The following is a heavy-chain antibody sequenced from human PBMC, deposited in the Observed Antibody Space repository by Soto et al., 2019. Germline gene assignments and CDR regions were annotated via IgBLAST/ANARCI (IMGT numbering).Heavy chain of an antibody. CDR2: VSHDGRKT. CDR3: ARDLRRGASGATVYGMDV. D-gene: IGHD7-27*01. J-gene: IGHJ6*02. V-gene: IGHV3-30*03. CDR1: GFIFSNNG. Sequence: QVQLVESGGGEVQPGTPLRLSCIASGFIFSNNGMHWVRQAPGKGLEWVALVSHDGRKTFYADSVKGRLTIYRDNSKNSVYIHMNTLRPEDTAVYRCARDLRRGASGATVYGMDVWGQGTTVTVSS.